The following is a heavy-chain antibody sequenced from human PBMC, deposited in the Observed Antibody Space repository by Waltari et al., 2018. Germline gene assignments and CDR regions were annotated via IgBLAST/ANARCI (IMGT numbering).Heavy chain of an antibody. Sequence: EVQLVESGGGLVQPGRSLRLSCTASGFTFGDYAMSWFRQAPGKGLEWVGFIRSKAYGGTTEHAASVKGRFTISRDDSKSIAYLQMNSLKTEDTAVYYCTRPLYSGSYYFDYWGQGTLVTVSS. D-gene: IGHD1-26*01. V-gene: IGHV3-49*03. CDR3: TRPLYSGSYYFDY. CDR1: GFTFGDYA. CDR2: IRSKAYGGTT. J-gene: IGHJ4*02.